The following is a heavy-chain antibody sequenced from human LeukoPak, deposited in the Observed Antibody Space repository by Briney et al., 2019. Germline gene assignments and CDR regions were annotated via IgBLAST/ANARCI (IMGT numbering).Heavy chain of an antibody. CDR1: GFTFSSYG. CDR2: IWYDGSNK. V-gene: IGHV3-33*01. J-gene: IGHJ6*02. D-gene: IGHD2-2*01. Sequence: PGRSLRLSCAASGFTFSSYGMHWVRQAPGKGLEWVAVIWYDGSNKYYADSVKGRFTISRDNSKNTLYLQMNSLRAEDTAVYYCARDYIVVVPAAMSYYYYGMDVWGQGTTGTVSS. CDR3: ARDYIVVVPAAMSYYYYGMDV.